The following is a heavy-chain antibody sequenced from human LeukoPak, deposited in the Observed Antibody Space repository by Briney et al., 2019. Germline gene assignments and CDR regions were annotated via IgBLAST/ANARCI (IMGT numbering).Heavy chain of an antibody. CDR2: INPNSGGT. J-gene: IGHJ4*02. CDR3: ARPHSTVRGLFDY. CDR1: GYTFTGYY. Sequence: GASAKVSCKASGYTFTGYYMHWVRQAPGQGLEWMGWINPNSGGTNYAQKFQGRVTMTRDTSISTAYMELSRLRSDDTAVYYCARPHSTVRGLFDYWGQGTLVTVSS. D-gene: IGHD4-17*01. V-gene: IGHV1-2*02.